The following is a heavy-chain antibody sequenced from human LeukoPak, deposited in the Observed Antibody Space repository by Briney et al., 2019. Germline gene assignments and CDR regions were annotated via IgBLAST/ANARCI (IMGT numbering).Heavy chain of an antibody. J-gene: IGHJ5*02. CDR3: ARDYSERFDP. D-gene: IGHD3-10*01. Sequence: PSETLSLTCAVYGGSFSGYYWSWIRQPPGKGLEWIGEINHSGSTNYNPSLKSRVTISVDTSKNQFSLKLSSVTAADTAVYYCARDYSERFDPWGQGTLVTVSS. V-gene: IGHV4-34*01. CDR2: INHSGST. CDR1: GGSFSGYY.